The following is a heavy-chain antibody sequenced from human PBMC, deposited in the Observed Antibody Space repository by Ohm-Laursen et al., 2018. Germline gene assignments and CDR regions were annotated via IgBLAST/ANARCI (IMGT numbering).Heavy chain of an antibody. CDR2: IKSKTDGGTT. D-gene: IGHD3-10*01. CDR3: TTDGPIRYGSGRGMDV. V-gene: IGHV3-15*01. J-gene: IGHJ6*02. CDR1: GFTFSSYA. Sequence: SLRLSCTASGFTFSSYAMSWVRQAPGKGLEWVGRIKSKTDGGTTDYAAPVKGRFTISRDDSKNTLYLQMNSLKTEDTAVYYCTTDGPIRYGSGRGMDVWGQGTTVTVSS.